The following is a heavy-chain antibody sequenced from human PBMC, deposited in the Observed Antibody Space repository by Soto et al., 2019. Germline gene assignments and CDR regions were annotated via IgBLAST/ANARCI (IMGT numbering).Heavy chain of an antibody. CDR2: INHSGST. J-gene: IGHJ4*02. CDR1: GGSFSGYY. V-gene: IGHV4-34*01. Sequence: PSETLSLTCAVYGGSFSGYYWSWIRQPPGKGLEWIGEINHSGSTNYNPSLKSRVTISVDTSKNQFSLKLSSVTAADTAVYYCARGRNPKLFDYWGQGTLVTVSS. CDR3: ARGRNPKLFDY. D-gene: IGHD4-4*01.